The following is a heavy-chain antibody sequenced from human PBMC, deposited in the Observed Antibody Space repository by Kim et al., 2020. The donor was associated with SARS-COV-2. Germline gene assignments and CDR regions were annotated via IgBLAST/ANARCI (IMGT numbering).Heavy chain of an antibody. V-gene: IGHV3-33*05. Sequence: GGSLRLSCAASGFTFSSYGMHWVRQAPGKGLEWVAVISYDGSNKYYADSVKGRFTISRDNSKNTLYLQMNSLRAEDTAVYYCAARIAVAQGGGQGTLVTVSS. D-gene: IGHD6-19*01. J-gene: IGHJ4*02. CDR2: ISYDGSNK. CDR3: AARIAVAQG. CDR1: GFTFSSYG.